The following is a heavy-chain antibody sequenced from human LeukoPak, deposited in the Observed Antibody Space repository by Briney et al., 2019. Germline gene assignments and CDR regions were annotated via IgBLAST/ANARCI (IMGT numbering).Heavy chain of an antibody. Sequence: ASVKVSCKASGYTFTSYGISWVRQAPGKGLEWMGWISGYNGNTNYAQKRQGRVTMTTDTSTSTVYMELRSLRSDDTAVYYCARDLKMGYSSGRYSWGTGSSNDYWGQGTLVTVSS. CDR1: GYTFTSYG. CDR3: ARDLKMGYSSGRYSWGTGSSNDY. D-gene: IGHD6-19*01. CDR2: ISGYNGNT. V-gene: IGHV1-18*01. J-gene: IGHJ4*02.